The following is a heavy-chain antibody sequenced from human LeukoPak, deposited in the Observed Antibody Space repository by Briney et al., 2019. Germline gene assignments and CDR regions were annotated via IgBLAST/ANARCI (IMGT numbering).Heavy chain of an antibody. V-gene: IGHV1-8*03. D-gene: IGHD3-3*01. CDR2: MNPNSGNT. CDR3: ARGLFEKWLLSYYYYMDV. CDR1: GYTFTSYD. Sequence: ASVKVSCKASGYTFTSYDINWVRQATGQGLEWMGWMNPNSGNTGYAQKFQGRVTITRNTSISTAYMELSSLRSEDTAVYYCARGLFEKWLLSYYYYMDVWGKGTTVTVSS. J-gene: IGHJ6*03.